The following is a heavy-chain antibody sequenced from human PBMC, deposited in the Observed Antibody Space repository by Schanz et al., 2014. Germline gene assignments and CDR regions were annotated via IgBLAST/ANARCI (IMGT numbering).Heavy chain of an antibody. CDR2: VRSKNNRYTT. CDR1: GFTFSAYY. D-gene: IGHD2-15*01. V-gene: IGHV3-72*01. J-gene: IGHJ6*02. CDR3: AKGMEYCSGGSCCDCYYYGLDV. Sequence: VQLVESGGGLVKPGGSLRLSCAASGFTFSAYYMSWIRQAPGKGLEWVGRVRSKNNRYTTEYAASVKGRFTISRDDSKNSLYLQMSSLSADDTAVLYCAKGMEYCSGGSCCDCYYYGLDVWGQGTTVTVSS.